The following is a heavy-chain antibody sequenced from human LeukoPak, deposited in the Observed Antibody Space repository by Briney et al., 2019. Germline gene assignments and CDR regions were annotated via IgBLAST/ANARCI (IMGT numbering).Heavy chain of an antibody. Sequence: PGGSLRLSCAASGFTFSSYWMTLVRQAPGKGLEWVANINHSGSASEYADSVKGRFTFSRDTAKNSLDLQMNSLRDEDTAVYYCATDPYNFYDSSAFYRAFDCWGQGTLVTVSS. CDR3: ATDPYNFYDSSAFYRAFDC. CDR2: INHSGSAS. D-gene: IGHD3-22*01. J-gene: IGHJ4*02. V-gene: IGHV3-7*01. CDR1: GFTFSSYW.